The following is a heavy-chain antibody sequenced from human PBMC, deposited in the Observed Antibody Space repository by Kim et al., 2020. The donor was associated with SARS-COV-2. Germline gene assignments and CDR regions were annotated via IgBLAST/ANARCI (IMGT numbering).Heavy chain of an antibody. D-gene: IGHD3-22*01. CDR1: GFTFSSYA. V-gene: IGHV3-30*04. Sequence: GGSLRLSCAASGFTFSSYAMHWVRQAPGKGLEWVAVISYDGSNKYYADSVKGRFTISRDNSKNTLYLQMNSLRAEDTAVYYCASGSGYYFSWFDPWGQGTLVTVSS. CDR2: ISYDGSNK. J-gene: IGHJ5*02. CDR3: ASGSGYYFSWFDP.